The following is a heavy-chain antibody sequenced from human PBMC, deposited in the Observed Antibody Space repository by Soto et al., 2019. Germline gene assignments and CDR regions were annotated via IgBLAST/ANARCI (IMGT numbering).Heavy chain of an antibody. CDR1: GFTFSSCS. Sequence: EVQVVESGGGLVKPGGSLRLSCAASGFTFSSCSMNWVRQAPGKGLEWVSAISSASSHTYYADSVKGRFTISRDNAKNSLYLQLNSLTDEDTAVYYCAKDRSGSYPPGDGMDVW. V-gene: IGHV3-21*06. CDR2: ISSASSHT. J-gene: IGHJ6*01. CDR3: AKDRSGSYPPGDGMDV. D-gene: IGHD3-10*01.